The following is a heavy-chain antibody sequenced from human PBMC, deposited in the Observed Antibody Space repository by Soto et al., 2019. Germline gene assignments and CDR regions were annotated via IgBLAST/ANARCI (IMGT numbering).Heavy chain of an antibody. CDR3: TTVNPSKYDSRGHYY. V-gene: IGHV3-15*01. J-gene: IGHJ4*02. CDR1: GFTFSNAW. CDR2: IKKRADGGTA. D-gene: IGHD3-22*01. Sequence: GGSLRLSCAASGFTFSNAWMNWVRQAPGKGLEWVGRIKKRADGGTADHATPVKGRFTISRDDSKDTLYLQMNSLKTEDTAVYYCTTVNPSKYDSRGHYYWGQGTLVTVSS.